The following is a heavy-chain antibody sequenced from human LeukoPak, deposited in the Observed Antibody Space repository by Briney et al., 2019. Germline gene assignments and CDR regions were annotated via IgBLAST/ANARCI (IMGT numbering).Heavy chain of an antibody. CDR3: AKFHYYYGSGIFDAFDI. D-gene: IGHD3-10*01. J-gene: IGHJ3*02. V-gene: IGHV5-51*01. CDR1: GYSFMNNW. Sequence: PGESLKISCKGSGYSFMNNWIGWVRQMPGKGLEWMGIIYPGDSDTRYSPPFQGQVTISADKSISTAYLQWSSLRASDTAMYYCAKFHYYYGSGIFDAFDIWGLGTMDTVSS. CDR2: IYPGDSDT.